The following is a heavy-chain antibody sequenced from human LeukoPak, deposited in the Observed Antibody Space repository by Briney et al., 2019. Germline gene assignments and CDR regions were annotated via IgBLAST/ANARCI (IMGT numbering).Heavy chain of an antibody. V-gene: IGHV4-34*01. J-gene: IGHJ3*02. Sequence: SETLSLTCAVYGGSFSGYYWSWIRQPPGKGLEWIGEINHSGSTNYNPSLKSRVTISVDTSKNQFSLKLSSVTAADTAVYYRARHVGYYYDSSGYYRDAFDIWGQGTMVTVSS. CDR2: INHSGST. CDR3: ARHVGYYYDSSGYYRDAFDI. CDR1: GGSFSGYY. D-gene: IGHD3-22*01.